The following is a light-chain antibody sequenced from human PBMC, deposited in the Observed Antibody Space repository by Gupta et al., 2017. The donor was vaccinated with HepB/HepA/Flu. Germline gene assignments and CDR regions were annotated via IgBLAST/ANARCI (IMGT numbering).Light chain of an antibody. CDR2: DAS. CDR1: QSVSSY. CDR3: QQRSNWPPVWT. V-gene: IGKV3-11*01. J-gene: IGKJ1*01. Sequence: EIELTQSPATLSLSPGERATLSCRASQSVSSYLAWYQQKPGQAPRLLIYDASNRATGIPARFSGSGSGTDFTLTISSLEPEDFAVYYCQQRSNWPPVWTFGQGTKVEIK.